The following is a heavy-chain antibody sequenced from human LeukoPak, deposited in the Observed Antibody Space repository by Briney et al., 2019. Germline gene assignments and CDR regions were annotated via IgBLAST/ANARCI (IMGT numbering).Heavy chain of an antibody. Sequence: GASVKVSCKASGGTFSSYAISWVRQAPGQGLEWMGRIIPTLGIANYAQKFQGRVTITADKSTSTAYMELSSLRSEDTAVYYCARGSYGDYEYWGQGTLVTVFS. D-gene: IGHD4-17*01. CDR3: ARGSYGDYEY. J-gene: IGHJ4*02. V-gene: IGHV1-69*04. CDR2: IIPTLGIA. CDR1: GGTFSSYA.